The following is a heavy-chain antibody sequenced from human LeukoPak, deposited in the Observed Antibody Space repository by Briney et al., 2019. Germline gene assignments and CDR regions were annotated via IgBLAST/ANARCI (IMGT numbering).Heavy chain of an antibody. CDR1: GYTFTGYY. D-gene: IGHD3-22*01. CDR2: INPNSGGT. CDR3: ARVLPPVSNYYDSSVPG. V-gene: IGHV1-2*02. J-gene: IGHJ4*02. Sequence: GASVKVSCKASGYTFTGYYMHWVRQAPGQGLEWMGWINPNSGGTNYAQKFQGRVTMTRDTSISTAYMELSRLRSDDTAVYYCARVLPPVSNYYDSSVPGWGQGTLVTVSS.